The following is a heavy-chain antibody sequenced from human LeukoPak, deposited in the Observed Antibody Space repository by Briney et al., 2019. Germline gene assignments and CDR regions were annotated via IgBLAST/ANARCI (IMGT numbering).Heavy chain of an antibody. CDR2: IRSKANTYAA. J-gene: IGHJ4*01. D-gene: IGHD5-18*01. CDR1: GFTFSDSA. V-gene: IGHV3-73*01. Sequence: QPRGSLRLSCAASGFTFSDSAMHWVRQASGTGLEWVARIRSKANTYAASYAASVKGRFTISRDDSKNTASLQMNSLKTEDTAVYYCMARGDSYGLFDYWGHGTLVTVSS. CDR3: MARGDSYGLFDY.